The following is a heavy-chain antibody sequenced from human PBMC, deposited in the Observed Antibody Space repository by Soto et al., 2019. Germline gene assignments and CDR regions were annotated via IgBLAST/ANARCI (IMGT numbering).Heavy chain of an antibody. J-gene: IGHJ4*02. V-gene: IGHV3-48*01. CDR1: GFTFSVYG. CDR3: AREKPAFDL. D-gene: IGHD2-2*01. CDR2: ISGGGGGI. Sequence: GGSLRLSCAASGFTFSVYGMNWVRQAPGKGLEWVSRISGGGGGIYYADSVKGRFTISGDVAKNSLYLQMDSLRAEDTAVYMCAREKPAFDLWGQGTLVTVSS.